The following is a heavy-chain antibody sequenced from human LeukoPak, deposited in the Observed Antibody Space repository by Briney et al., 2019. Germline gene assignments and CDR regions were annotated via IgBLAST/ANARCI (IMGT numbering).Heavy chain of an antibody. CDR3: AKDGRFGENYFDY. J-gene: IGHJ4*02. Sequence: GGSPRLSSAAAGSSFSDSAIYCVLHDPPERVQWVGRIAWKAKSYVTEFAASGKGTITISTDNTKKTPNLQMNTPTATDTSVYYCAKDGRFGENYFDYWGQGTLVSVSS. V-gene: IGHV3-73*01. D-gene: IGHD3-16*01. CDR1: GSSFSDSA. CDR2: IAWKAKSYVT.